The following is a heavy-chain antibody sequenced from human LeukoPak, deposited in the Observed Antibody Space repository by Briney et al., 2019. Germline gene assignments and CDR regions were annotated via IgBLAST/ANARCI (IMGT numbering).Heavy chain of an antibody. Sequence: GGSLRLSCAASGFTFSSYGMHWVRQAPGKGLEWVAVISYDGSNKYYADSVKGRFTISRDNSKNTLYLQMNSLRAEDTAVYYCAKMPVSYSSGWSTFDYWGRGTLVAVSS. CDR3: AKMPVSYSSGWSTFDY. CDR2: ISYDGSNK. V-gene: IGHV3-30*18. D-gene: IGHD6-19*01. CDR1: GFTFSSYG. J-gene: IGHJ4*02.